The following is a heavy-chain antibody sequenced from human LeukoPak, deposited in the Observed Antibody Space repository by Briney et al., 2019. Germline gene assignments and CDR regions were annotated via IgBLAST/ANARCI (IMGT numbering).Heavy chain of an antibody. CDR2: ISSSSNYL. CDR3: ARDFVYYYDSSGIYYFDY. Sequence: GGSLRLSCAASGFIFSSYNLNWVRQAPGKGLDWVSSISSSSNYLYYTDSVEGRFTVSRDNAKNSLYLQMNSLRVDDTAIYYCARDFVYYYDSSGIYYFDYWGQGTLVTVSS. CDR1: GFIFSSYN. D-gene: IGHD3-22*01. V-gene: IGHV3-21*01. J-gene: IGHJ4*02.